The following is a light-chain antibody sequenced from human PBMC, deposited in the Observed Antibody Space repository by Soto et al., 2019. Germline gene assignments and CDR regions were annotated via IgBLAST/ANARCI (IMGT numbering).Light chain of an antibody. CDR2: GAS. CDR3: HQYGSSPQT. Sequence: DIVWTPAPGTLSFSPCAFATLSFISSEGLTNSYLAWYQQKPGQAPSLLIYGASSRATGIPDRFSGSGSGTEFTLTVDRLEPEDFAVYYCHQYGSSPQTFGRGTKVDI. J-gene: IGKJ1*01. V-gene: IGKV3-20*01. CDR1: EGLTNSY.